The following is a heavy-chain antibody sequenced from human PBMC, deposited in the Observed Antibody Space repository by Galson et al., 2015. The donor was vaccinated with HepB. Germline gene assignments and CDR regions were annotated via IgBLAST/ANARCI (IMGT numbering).Heavy chain of an antibody. CDR1: GGSISSSSYY. CDR2: IYYSGST. CDR3: ARHHTAEDTAMVTFDY. V-gene: IGHV4-39*01. J-gene: IGHJ4*02. D-gene: IGHD5-18*01. Sequence: ETLSLTCTVSGGSISSSSYYWGWIRQPPGKGLEWIGSIYYSGSTYYNPSLKSRVTISVDTSKNQFSLKLSSETAADTAVYYCARHHTAEDTAMVTFDYWGQGTLVTVSS.